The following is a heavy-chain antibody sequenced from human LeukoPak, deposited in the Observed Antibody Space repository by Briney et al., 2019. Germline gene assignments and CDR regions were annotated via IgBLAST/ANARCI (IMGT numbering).Heavy chain of an antibody. J-gene: IGHJ4*02. CDR2: IYYSGST. D-gene: IGHD6-19*01. Sequence: SETLSLTRTVSGGSIISSAYYWSGIRQPPWKGLEWIGYIYYSGSTYYNPSLKSRVTISLDTSKNQFSLKLSSVTAADTAVYYCVRTEVSSGSEDYWGQGTLVTVSS. CDR1: GGSIISSAYY. V-gene: IGHV4-30-4*08. CDR3: VRTEVSSGSEDY.